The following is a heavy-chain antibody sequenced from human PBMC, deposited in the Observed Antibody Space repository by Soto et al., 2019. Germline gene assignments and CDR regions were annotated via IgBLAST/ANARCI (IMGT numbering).Heavy chain of an antibody. Sequence: VQMVESGGGLVKPGMSLRLSCAASGFRFDDFAMHWVRQGQGKGLEWVSGISWNSGDKDYGDSVKGRFVISRGNDKNALDLQMNSLRLVVSDVYYCVRGRGPMDRGYFFSWGRGTLVIVSP. CDR2: ISWNSGDK. V-gene: IGHV3-9*01. J-gene: IGHJ4*02. D-gene: IGHD3-10*01. CDR3: VRGRGPMDRGYFFS. CDR1: GFRFDDFA.